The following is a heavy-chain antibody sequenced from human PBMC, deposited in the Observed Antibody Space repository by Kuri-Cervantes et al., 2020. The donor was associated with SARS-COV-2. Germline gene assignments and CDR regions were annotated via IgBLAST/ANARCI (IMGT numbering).Heavy chain of an antibody. J-gene: IGHJ4*02. D-gene: IGHD2-2*01. CDR3: ARSIVVVPAPFDY. Sequence: GGSLRLSCAASGFTFSSYAMHWVRQAPGKGLEWVAVISNDGSNKYYADSVKGRFTISRDNSKNTLYLQMNSLRAEDTAVYYCARSIVVVPAPFDYWGQGTLVTVSS. V-gene: IGHV3-30-3*01. CDR2: ISNDGSNK. CDR1: GFTFSSYA.